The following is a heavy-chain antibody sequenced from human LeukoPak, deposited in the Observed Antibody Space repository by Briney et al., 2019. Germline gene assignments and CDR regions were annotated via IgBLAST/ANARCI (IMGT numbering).Heavy chain of an antibody. D-gene: IGHD3-22*01. Sequence: GGSLRLSCAASGFTFSDYYMSWIRQAPGKGLEWVSYISSSGSTIYYADSVKGRFTISRDNAKNSLYLQMNSLRVEGMAVYYCARHVVAVGFDYWGQGTLVTVSS. CDR1: GFTFSDYY. J-gene: IGHJ4*02. CDR3: ARHVVAVGFDY. CDR2: ISSSGSTI. V-gene: IGHV3-11*04.